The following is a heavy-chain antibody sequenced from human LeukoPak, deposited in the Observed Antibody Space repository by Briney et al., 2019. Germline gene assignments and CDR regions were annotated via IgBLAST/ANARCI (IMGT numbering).Heavy chain of an antibody. Sequence: GGSLRLTCAASEFTFSNAWMGWVRQAPEKGLEWVGRIKSKTDGGTTDYAAPVKGRFTISRDDSKNTLYLQMNSLKTEDTAVYYCTTISSSGLSYWGQGTLVTVSS. J-gene: IGHJ4*02. CDR3: TTISSSGLSY. CDR1: EFTFSNAW. D-gene: IGHD6-13*01. CDR2: IKSKTDGGTT. V-gene: IGHV3-15*01.